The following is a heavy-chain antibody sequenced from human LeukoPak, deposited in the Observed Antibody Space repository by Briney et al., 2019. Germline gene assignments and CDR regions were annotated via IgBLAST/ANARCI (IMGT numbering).Heavy chain of an antibody. CDR1: GFTFSSYP. Sequence: PGGSLRLSCSASGFTFSSYPMHWVRQAPGKGLEYVSVISSDGGTTHYADSVKGRFTLSRDNFKNTLYLQMTSLTDEDTAVYYCAKDTRDDHHSDYWGQGTLVTVSS. CDR3: AKDTRDDHHSDY. D-gene: IGHD1-14*01. V-gene: IGHV3-64D*09. J-gene: IGHJ4*02. CDR2: ISSDGGTT.